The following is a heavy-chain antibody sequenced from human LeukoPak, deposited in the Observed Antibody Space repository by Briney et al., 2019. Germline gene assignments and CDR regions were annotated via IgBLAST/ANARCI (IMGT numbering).Heavy chain of an antibody. Sequence: GGSLRLSCAASEFSLSIYWMTWVRQAPGKGLEWVANINQDGSEKHYVDSVEGRFTISRDNGKDSLYLQMNSPRAEDTAAYYCARGQWRGDRWGQGTLVTVSS. D-gene: IGHD6-19*01. CDR2: INQDGSEK. J-gene: IGHJ4*02. V-gene: IGHV3-7*03. CDR1: EFSLSIYW. CDR3: ARGQWRGDR.